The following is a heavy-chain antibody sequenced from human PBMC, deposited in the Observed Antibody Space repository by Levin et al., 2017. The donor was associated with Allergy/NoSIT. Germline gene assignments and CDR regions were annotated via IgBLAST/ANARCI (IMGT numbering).Heavy chain of an antibody. CDR1: GYTFTSYG. Sequence: ASVKVSCKASGYTFTSYGISWVRQAPGQGLEWMGWISAYNGNTNYAQKLQGRVTMTTDTSTSTAYMELRSLRSDDTAVYYCATNTKDDCSGGSCPIDYWGQGTLVTVSS. V-gene: IGHV1-18*01. J-gene: IGHJ4*02. CDR3: ATNTKDDCSGGSCPIDY. D-gene: IGHD2-15*01. CDR2: ISAYNGNT.